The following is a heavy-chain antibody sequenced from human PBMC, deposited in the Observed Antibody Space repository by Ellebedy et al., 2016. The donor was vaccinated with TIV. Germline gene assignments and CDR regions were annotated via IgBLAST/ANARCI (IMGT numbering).Heavy chain of an antibody. J-gene: IGHJ4*02. CDR2: ISSGGHTV. Sequence: PGGSLRFSCAASGFTFSSFEMNWVRQASGKGLEWVSYISSGGHTVAYGDSVKGRFTISRDNPKNALYLQMSNLRVEDTAIFYCARGPNWSSTKRRYYFDYWGPGALVTVSA. D-gene: IGHD7-27*01. CDR3: ARGPNWSSTKRRYYFDY. V-gene: IGHV3-48*03. CDR1: GFTFSSFE.